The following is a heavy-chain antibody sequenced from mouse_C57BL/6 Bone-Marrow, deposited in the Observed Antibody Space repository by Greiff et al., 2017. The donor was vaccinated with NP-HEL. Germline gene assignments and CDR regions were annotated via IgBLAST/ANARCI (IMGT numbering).Heavy chain of an antibody. D-gene: IGHD2-5*01. CDR2: IRNKANGYTT. CDR1: GFTFPDYY. CDR3: ARCYYTFDSNYETMDY. V-gene: IGHV7-3*01. J-gene: IGHJ4*01. Sequence: EVKLVESGGGLVQPGGSLSLSCAASGFTFPDYYLSWVRQPPGKALEWLGFIRNKANGYTTEYSASVKGRFTISRDNSQSILYLQMNALRAEDSATYYCARCYYTFDSNYETMDYWGQGTSVTVSS.